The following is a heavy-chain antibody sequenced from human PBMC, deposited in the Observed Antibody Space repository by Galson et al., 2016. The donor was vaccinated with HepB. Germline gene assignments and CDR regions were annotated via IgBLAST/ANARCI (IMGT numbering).Heavy chain of an antibody. CDR1: GITFRDHY. CDR3: ATGSNYVIVPGPFEF. Sequence: SLRLSCAASGITFRDHYMSWIRQVPGKGLEWIAYISNTGNTIYYADSVKGRFTISRDNAKNSVFLQMNNLRADDTAPYYCATGSNYVIVPGPFEFWGQGTLVTVSS. D-gene: IGHD3-10*01. CDR2: ISNTGNTI. J-gene: IGHJ3*01. V-gene: IGHV3-11*01.